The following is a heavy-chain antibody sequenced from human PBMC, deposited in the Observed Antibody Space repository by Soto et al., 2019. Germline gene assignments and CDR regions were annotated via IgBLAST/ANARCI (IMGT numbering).Heavy chain of an antibody. V-gene: IGHV1-46*01. CDR1: GYTFPNYF. Sequence: GASVKVSCKASGYTFPNYFIHWVRQAPGQGLEGMGIFNPSGGSTTYAQKFQGRVTMTRDTSTSTVYMELSSLRSEDTAMYYCAREEARYYGSGSYYNPRPDAFDIWGQGTMVTVSS. J-gene: IGHJ3*02. CDR3: AREEARYYGSGSYYNPRPDAFDI. CDR2: FNPSGGST. D-gene: IGHD3-10*01.